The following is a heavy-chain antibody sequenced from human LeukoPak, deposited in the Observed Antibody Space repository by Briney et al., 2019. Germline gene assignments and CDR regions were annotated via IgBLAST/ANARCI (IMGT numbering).Heavy chain of an antibody. D-gene: IGHD2-2*01. Sequence: PGGSLRLSCAASGFNFQRYAMSWVRQAPGKGLEWVSGISGSGDRTHDADSVKGRFTVSRDNSKNTLYLQLNSLRGEDTAVYYCAKGGFSSSSTSPNWFDPWGQGTLVIVSS. CDR1: GFNFQRYA. V-gene: IGHV3-23*01. J-gene: IGHJ5*02. CDR2: ISGSGDRT. CDR3: AKGGFSSSSTSPNWFDP.